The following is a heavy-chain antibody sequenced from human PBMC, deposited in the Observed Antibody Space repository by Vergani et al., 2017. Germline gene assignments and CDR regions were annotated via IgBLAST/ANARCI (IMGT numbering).Heavy chain of an antibody. CDR2: IIPILGIA. CDR3: ASRGYCGGDCYSDEYYYYGMDV. D-gene: IGHD2-21*02. CDR1: GGTFSSYA. Sequence: QVLLVQSGAEVKKPGASVKVSCKASGGTFSSYAISWVRQAPGQGLEWMGRIIPILGIANYAQKFQGRVTITADKSTSTAYMELSSLRAEDTAVYYCASRGYCGGDCYSDEYYYYGMDVWSQGTTVTVSS. J-gene: IGHJ6*02. V-gene: IGHV1-69*04.